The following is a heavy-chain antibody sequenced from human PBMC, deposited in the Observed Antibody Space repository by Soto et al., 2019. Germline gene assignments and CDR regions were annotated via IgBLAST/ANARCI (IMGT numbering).Heavy chain of an antibody. D-gene: IGHD2-2*01. CDR3: AIGSTSLGMDV. Sequence: QVQLQESGPGLVKPSQTLSLTCTVSGGSISSGGYYWSWIRQHPGKGLEWIGYMYYRGSTYYNPSLKSRVTISVDTSKNQFSLKLSSVTAADTAVYYCAIGSTSLGMDVWGQGTTVTVSS. CDR1: GGSISSGGYY. CDR2: MYYRGST. J-gene: IGHJ6*02. V-gene: IGHV4-31*03.